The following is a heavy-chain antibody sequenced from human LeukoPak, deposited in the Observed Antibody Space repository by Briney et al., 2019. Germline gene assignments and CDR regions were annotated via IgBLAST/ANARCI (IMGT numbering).Heavy chain of an antibody. V-gene: IGHV5-51*01. CDR2: IYPGDSDT. CDR1: GYSFTSYW. Sequence: GESLQISCKASGYSFTSYWIGCVRQMPGKGLEWMGIIYPGDSDTRYSPSFQGQVTISADKSTSTAYLQWSSLKASDTAMYYCAKGDGYNGVDYWGQGTLVTVSS. CDR3: AKGDGYNGVDY. J-gene: IGHJ4*02. D-gene: IGHD5-24*01.